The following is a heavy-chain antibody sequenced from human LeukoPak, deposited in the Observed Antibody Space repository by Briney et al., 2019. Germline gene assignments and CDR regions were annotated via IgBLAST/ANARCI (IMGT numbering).Heavy chain of an antibody. Sequence: SETLSLTCTVSGGSVTDYYWSWIRQSPGKGLEWIGYIYYTGTSYNPSLKSRVTISVDTSKNQFSLKLSSVTAADTAVYYCARTTEGGYSNGYFYYYYMDVWGKGTTVTISS. CDR3: ARTTEGGYSNGYFYYYYMDV. J-gene: IGHJ6*03. V-gene: IGHV4-59*02. CDR1: GGSVTDYY. D-gene: IGHD4-11*01. CDR2: IYYTGT.